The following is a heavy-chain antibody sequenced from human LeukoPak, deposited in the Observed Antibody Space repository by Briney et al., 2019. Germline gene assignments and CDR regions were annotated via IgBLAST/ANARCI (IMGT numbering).Heavy chain of an antibody. CDR2: IYYSGST. CDR1: GASISSSYY. Sequence: PSETLSLTCTVSGASISSSYYWSWIRQPPGKGLEWIGYIYYSGSTSYNPSLESRVTMSIDTSNNQFSLKLTSVTATDTAVYYCARSPGHRGYDYWGQGTLVTVSS. CDR3: ARSPGHRGYDY. V-gene: IGHV4-59*01. J-gene: IGHJ4*02. D-gene: IGHD3-22*01.